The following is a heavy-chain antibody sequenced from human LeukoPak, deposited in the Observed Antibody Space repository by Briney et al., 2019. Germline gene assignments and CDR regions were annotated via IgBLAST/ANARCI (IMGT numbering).Heavy chain of an antibody. J-gene: IGHJ3*02. CDR3: AGRRGGYVFDI. CDR1: GGSISSSSDY. Sequence: SETLSLTCTVSGGSISSSSDYWGWIRQPPGKGLEWIGSNQCSGSTYYNPSLKSRVTISVDTSKNQFSLKLSSITAADTAVYYCAGRRGGYVFDIWGQGTMVTVSS. CDR2: NQCSGST. V-gene: IGHV4-39*07. D-gene: IGHD5-12*01.